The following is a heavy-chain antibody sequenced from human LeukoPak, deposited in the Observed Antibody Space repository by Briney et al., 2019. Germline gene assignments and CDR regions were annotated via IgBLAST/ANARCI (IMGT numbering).Heavy chain of an antibody. D-gene: IGHD1-14*01. CDR2: IYYSGST. CDR1: GGSISSSSYY. V-gene: IGHV4-39*07. J-gene: IGHJ3*02. CDR3: ATPKGPGANDAFDI. Sequence: SETLSLTCTVSGGSISSSSYYWGWIRQPPGKGLEWIGSIYYSGSTYYNPSLRSRVTISVDTSKNQFSLKLSSVTAADTAVYYCATPKGPGANDAFDIWGQGTTVTVSS.